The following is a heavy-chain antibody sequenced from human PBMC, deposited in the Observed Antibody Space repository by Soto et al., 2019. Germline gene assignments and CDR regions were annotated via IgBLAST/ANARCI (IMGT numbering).Heavy chain of an antibody. CDR1: GYTFTSYA. V-gene: IGHV1-3*01. CDR2: INAGNGNT. D-gene: IGHD1-26*01. J-gene: IGHJ4*02. Sequence: GDSLKVSCKSSGYTFTSYAIHWVRQAPGQRLEWMGWINAGNGNTKYSQEFQGRVTITRDTSASTAYMELSSLRSEDTAVYYCARDYSVTYFDYWGQGTLVTVSS. CDR3: ARDYSVTYFDY.